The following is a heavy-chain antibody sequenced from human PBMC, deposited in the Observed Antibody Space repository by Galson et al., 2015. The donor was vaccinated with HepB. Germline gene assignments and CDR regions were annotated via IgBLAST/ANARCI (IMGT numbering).Heavy chain of an antibody. CDR2: IDWNDDK. Sequence: PALVKPTQTLTLTCTFSGFSLSTNGMRVSWVRQPPGKALEWLARIDWNDDKFHSTSLKTRLTISKDTSKNQVVLTMTNMDPVDTATYYCARIRGDTSVDYWGQGTLVTVSS. V-gene: IGHV2-70*04. CDR3: ARIRGDTSVDY. CDR1: GFSLSTNGMR. J-gene: IGHJ4*02. D-gene: IGHD5-18*01.